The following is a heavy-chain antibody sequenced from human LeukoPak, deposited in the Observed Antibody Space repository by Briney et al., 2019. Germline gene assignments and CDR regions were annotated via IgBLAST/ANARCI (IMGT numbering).Heavy chain of an antibody. J-gene: IGHJ5*02. CDR1: GGSISSYY. CDR2: IYTSGST. CDR3: ARDSGYDWEGHNWFDP. V-gene: IGHV4-4*07. D-gene: IGHD5-12*01. Sequence: SETLSLTCTVSGGSISSYYWSWIRQPAGKGLEWIGRIYTSGSTNYNPSLKSRVTISVDRSKNQFSLKLSSVTAADTAVYYCARDSGYDWEGHNWFDPWGQGTLVTVSS.